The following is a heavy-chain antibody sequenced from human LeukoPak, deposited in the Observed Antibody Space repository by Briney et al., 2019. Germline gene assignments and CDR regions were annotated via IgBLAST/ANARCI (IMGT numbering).Heavy chain of an antibody. CDR3: ARVSAGVIGMKDVFDI. Sequence: GSLRLSCAASGFTFSNAWMSWVRQAPGKGLEWVSAISGSGGSTYYADSVKGRFTISRHNAKNSLYLQMNSLRAEDTAVYYCARVSAGVIGMKDVFDIWGQGTMVTVSS. CDR1: GFTFSNAW. CDR2: ISGSGGST. D-gene: IGHD3-16*02. J-gene: IGHJ3*02. V-gene: IGHV3-21*01.